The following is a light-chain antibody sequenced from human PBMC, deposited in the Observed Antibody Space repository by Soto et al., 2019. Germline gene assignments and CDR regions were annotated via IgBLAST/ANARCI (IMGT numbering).Light chain of an antibody. CDR1: QDISNY. CDR3: LQYDNLPYT. V-gene: IGKV1-33*01. Sequence: KSQSPSSLSASVGDRVTITCQASQDISNYLNWYQQKPGKAPKLLIYDASNLETGVPSRFSGSGSGTDFTFTISSLQPEDIATYYCLQYDNLPYTFGQGTKVDIK. J-gene: IGKJ2*01. CDR2: DAS.